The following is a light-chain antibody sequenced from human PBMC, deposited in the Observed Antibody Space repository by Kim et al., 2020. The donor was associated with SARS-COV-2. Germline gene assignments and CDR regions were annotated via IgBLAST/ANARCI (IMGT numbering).Light chain of an antibody. CDR2: WAA. V-gene: IGKV4-1*01. Sequence: DIVMTQSPDSLAVSLGERTTINCKSSQSVLYSSNNRNLLGWYQQKPGQPPKLLIYWAATRESGVPDRFSGSGSGTDFTLTISSLQAEDVAVYYCQQYSSPPYTFGQGTKLEI. CDR1: QSVLYSSNNRNL. J-gene: IGKJ2*01. CDR3: QQYSSPPYT.